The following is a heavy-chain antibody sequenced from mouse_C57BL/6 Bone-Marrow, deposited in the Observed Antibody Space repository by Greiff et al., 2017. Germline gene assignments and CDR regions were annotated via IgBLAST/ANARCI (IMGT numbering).Heavy chain of an antibody. V-gene: IGHV5-4*03. CDR3: ARGPLDY. J-gene: IGHJ4*01. CDR1: GFTFSSYA. Sequence: EVKLQESGGGLVKPGGSLKLSCAASGFTFSSYAMSWVRQTPEKRLEWVATISDGGSYTYYPDNVKGRFTISRDNAKNTLYLQMSHLKSEDTAMYYCARGPLDYWGQGASVTVSS. CDR2: ISDGGSYT.